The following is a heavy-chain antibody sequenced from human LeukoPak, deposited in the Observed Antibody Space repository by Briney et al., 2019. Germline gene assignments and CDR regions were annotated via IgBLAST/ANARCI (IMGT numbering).Heavy chain of an antibody. J-gene: IGHJ3*02. Sequence: ASVKVSCKASGYTFTGYYMHWVRPAPGQGLEWMGWINPNSGGTNYAQKFQGRVTMTRDTSISTAYMELSRLRSDDTAVYYCARSYDFWSGHGRAFDIWGQGTMVTVSS. CDR2: INPNSGGT. CDR1: GYTFTGYY. CDR3: ARSYDFWSGHGRAFDI. D-gene: IGHD3-3*01. V-gene: IGHV1-2*02.